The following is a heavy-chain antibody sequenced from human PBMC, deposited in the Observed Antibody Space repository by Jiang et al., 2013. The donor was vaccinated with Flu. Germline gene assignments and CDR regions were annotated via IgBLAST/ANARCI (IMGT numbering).Heavy chain of an antibody. Sequence: EVQLVESGGALVKPGGSLRLSCEASGFTFSNAWMTWVRQAPGRGLEWVGRIKNRIDGGTTDYAAPVKDRVSISRDDSKNTVYLQMNSLKTEDTGIYYCTIYYKFWSGYFGGFDPWGQGTLVTVSS. CDR1: GFTFSNAW. V-gene: IGHV3-15*02. J-gene: IGHJ5*02. D-gene: IGHD3-3*01. CDR3: TIYYKFWSGYFGGFDP. CDR2: IKNRIDGGTT.